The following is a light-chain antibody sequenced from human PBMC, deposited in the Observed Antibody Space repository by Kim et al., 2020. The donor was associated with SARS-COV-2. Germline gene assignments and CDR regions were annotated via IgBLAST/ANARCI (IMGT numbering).Light chain of an antibody. V-gene: IGLV2-11*01. Sequence: SVTISCTGTSSDVGGYNYVSWYQQHPGKAPKLMIYDVSKRPSGVPDRFSGSKSGNTASLTISGLQAEDEADYYCCSYAGSYIPLVVFGGGTQLTVL. CDR1: SSDVGGYNY. J-gene: IGLJ2*01. CDR3: CSYAGSYIPLVV. CDR2: DVS.